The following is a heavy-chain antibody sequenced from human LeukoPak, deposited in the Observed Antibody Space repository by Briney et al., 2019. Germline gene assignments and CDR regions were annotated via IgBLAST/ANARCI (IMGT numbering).Heavy chain of an antibody. J-gene: IGHJ5*02. CDR1: GGSISSYC. Sequence: PSETLSLTCTVSGGSISSYCWSWIRQPPGKGLEWIGYIYYSGNTNYNPSLKSRVTISVDTSKNQFSLKLSSVTAADTAVYYCARTYYDFWSGYVDPWGQGTLVTVSS. CDR2: IYYSGNT. V-gene: IGHV4-59*01. D-gene: IGHD3-3*01. CDR3: ARTYYDFWSGYVDP.